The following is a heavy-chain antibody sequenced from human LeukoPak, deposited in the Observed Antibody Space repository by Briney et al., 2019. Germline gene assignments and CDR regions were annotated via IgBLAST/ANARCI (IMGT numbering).Heavy chain of an antibody. Sequence: SETLSLTCAVDGGTFSGYYWSWIRQPPGKRLEWVGESNDSGGTNYNPSLKSRVTISADKSKNQVSLKLTSVTAADTAVYYCARLPVIVGAALEYYYYYMDVWGQGTTVTVSS. CDR1: GGTFSGYY. V-gene: IGHV4-34*01. CDR2: SNDSGGT. J-gene: IGHJ6*03. D-gene: IGHD1-26*01. CDR3: ARLPVIVGAALEYYYYYMDV.